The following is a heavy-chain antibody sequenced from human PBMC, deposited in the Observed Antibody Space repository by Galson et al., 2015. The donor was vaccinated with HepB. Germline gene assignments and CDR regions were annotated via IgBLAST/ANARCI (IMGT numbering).Heavy chain of an antibody. CDR2: ISSSSSTI. V-gene: IGHV3-48*02. J-gene: IGHJ4*02. Sequence: SLRLSCAASGFTFSSYSMNWVRQAPGKGLEWVSYISSSSSTIYYADSVKGRFTISRDNAKNSLYLQMNSLRDEDTAVYYCASHLVGAGSEDFDYWGQGTLVTVSS. CDR1: GFTFSSYS. CDR3: ASHLVGAGSEDFDY. D-gene: IGHD1-26*01.